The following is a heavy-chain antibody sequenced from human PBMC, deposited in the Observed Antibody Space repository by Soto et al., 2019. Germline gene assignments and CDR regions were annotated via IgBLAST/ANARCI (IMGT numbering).Heavy chain of an antibody. V-gene: IGHV4-59*01. CDR3: ARERGSGWYGY. CDR2: IYYSGST. Sequence: SETLSLTCTVSGGSISSYYWSWIRQPPGKGLEWIGHIYYSGSTNYNPSLKSRVTISVDTSKNQFSLKLSSVTSADTAVYYCARERGSGWYGYWGQRTMVTVSS. J-gene: IGHJ4*02. CDR1: GGSISSYY. D-gene: IGHD6-19*01.